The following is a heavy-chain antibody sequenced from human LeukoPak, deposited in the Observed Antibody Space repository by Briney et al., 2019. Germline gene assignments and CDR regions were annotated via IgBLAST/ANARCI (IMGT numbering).Heavy chain of an antibody. V-gene: IGHV3-30*03. D-gene: IGHD1-26*01. J-gene: IGHJ4*02. CDR2: ISYDGSYK. Sequence: GRSLRLSCAASGFTFSSYGMHWVRQAPGKGLEWVAVISYDGSYKNYADSVKGRFTISSDNSRNTLYLQMNSLRAEDTAVYYCASNGENSGTFLQFDCWGQGTLVTVSS. CDR3: ASNGENSGTFLQFDC. CDR1: GFTFSSYG.